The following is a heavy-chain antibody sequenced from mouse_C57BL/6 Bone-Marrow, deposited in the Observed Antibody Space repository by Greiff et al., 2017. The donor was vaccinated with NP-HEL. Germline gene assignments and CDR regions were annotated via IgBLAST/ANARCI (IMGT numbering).Heavy chain of an antibody. CDR3: TRSTTVVAPDY. J-gene: IGHJ2*01. V-gene: IGHV1-15*01. CDR1: GYTFTDYE. CDR2: IDPETGGT. D-gene: IGHD1-1*01. Sequence: QVQLQQSGAELVRPGASVTLSCKASGYTFTDYEMHWVKQTPVHGLEWIGAIDPETGGTAYNQKFKGKAILTADKSSSTAYMELRSLTSEDSAVYYCTRSTTVVAPDYWGQGTTLPVSS.